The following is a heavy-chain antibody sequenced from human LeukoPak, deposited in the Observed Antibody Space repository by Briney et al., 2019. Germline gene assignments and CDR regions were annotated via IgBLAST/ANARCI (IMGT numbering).Heavy chain of an antibody. D-gene: IGHD6-13*01. CDR3: ARVLGGDSSSWYSTAFDI. CDR1: GGTFSSYT. Sequence: ASVKVSCKASGGTFSSYTISWVRQAPGQGLEWMGIINPSGGSTGYAQKFQGRVTVTRDTSTSTVYMELSSLGSEDTAVYYCARVLGGDSSSWYSTAFDIWGQGTMVTVSS. J-gene: IGHJ3*02. CDR2: INPSGGST. V-gene: IGHV1-46*01.